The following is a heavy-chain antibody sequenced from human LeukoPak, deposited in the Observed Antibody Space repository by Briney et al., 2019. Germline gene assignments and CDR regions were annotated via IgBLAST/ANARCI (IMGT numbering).Heavy chain of an antibody. CDR3: TRPEDGYKY. Sequence: GGSLRLSCAASGFTFSSYGMSWVRQAPGKGLGWVGRIRSKANSYATAYAASLKGRFTISRDDSNNTAYLQMNSLKTEDTAVYYCTRPEDGYKYWGQGTLVTVSS. CDR2: IRSKANSYAT. CDR1: GFTFSSYG. V-gene: IGHV3-73*01. J-gene: IGHJ4*02. D-gene: IGHD5-24*01.